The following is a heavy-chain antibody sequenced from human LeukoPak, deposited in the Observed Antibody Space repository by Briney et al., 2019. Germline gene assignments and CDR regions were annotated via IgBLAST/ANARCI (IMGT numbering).Heavy chain of an antibody. CDR2: MYYSGGT. CDR1: GGSINSDY. V-gene: IGHV4-59*01. CDR3: TRRCKDAYTLYCFDY. Sequence: SETLSLTCTVSGGSINSDYWSWIRQPPGKGLELIGHMYYSGGTNYNPSLKSRVTISVDTSKNQVSLKLSSVTAADTAVYYCTRRCKDAYTLYCFDYWGQGTLVTVSS. J-gene: IGHJ4*02. D-gene: IGHD5-24*01.